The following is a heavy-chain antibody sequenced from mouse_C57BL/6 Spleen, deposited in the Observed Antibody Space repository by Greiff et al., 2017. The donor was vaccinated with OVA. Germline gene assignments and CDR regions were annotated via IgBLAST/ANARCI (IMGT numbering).Heavy chain of an antibody. Sequence: QVQLQQSGAELVRPGASVTLSCKASGYTFTDYEMHWVKQTPVHGLEWIGAIDPETGGTAYNQKFQGTAILTADKSSSTAYMELRSLTSEDSAVYYCTSSGLYGSSYVPYGWFDVWGTGTTVTVSS. V-gene: IGHV1-15*01. J-gene: IGHJ1*03. CDR2: IDPETGGT. CDR1: GYTFTDYE. D-gene: IGHD1-1*01. CDR3: TSSGLYGSSYVPYGWFDV.